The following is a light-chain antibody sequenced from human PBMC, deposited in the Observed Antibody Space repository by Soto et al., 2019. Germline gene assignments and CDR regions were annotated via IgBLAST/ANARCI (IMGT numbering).Light chain of an antibody. CDR3: AAWDDSLSGHVV. CDR1: RSNIGNNY. V-gene: IGLV1-47*01. Sequence: QSVLTQPSSASGTPGQRVTISCSGSRSNIGNNYVYWYQKIPGTAPKLLIYRNDQRPSGVSDRISGSKSGTPASLAISGLRSEDEADYYCAAWDDSLSGHVVFGGGTKVTVL. CDR2: RND. J-gene: IGLJ2*01.